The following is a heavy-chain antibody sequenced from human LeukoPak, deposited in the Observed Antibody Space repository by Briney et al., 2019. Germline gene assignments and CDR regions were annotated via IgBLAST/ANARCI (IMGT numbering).Heavy chain of an antibody. CDR1: GFTFSTYA. D-gene: IGHD6-19*01. Sequence: GGSLRLSCAASGFTFSTYAMSWVRQAPGKGLEWVSTINNNGGSTYYADSVKGRFTISRDNSKNTLYLQMNSLRAEDTAVYYCARDYYAVASFLDYWGQGTLVTVSS. CDR2: INNNGGST. J-gene: IGHJ4*02. V-gene: IGHV3-23*01. CDR3: ARDYYAVASFLDY.